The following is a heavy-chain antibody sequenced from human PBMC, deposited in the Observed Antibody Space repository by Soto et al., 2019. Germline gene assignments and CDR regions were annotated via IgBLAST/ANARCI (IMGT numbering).Heavy chain of an antibody. J-gene: IGHJ6*02. CDR1: GGTFSSYA. V-gene: IGHV1-69*01. D-gene: IGHD6-6*01. CDR2: TIPIFGTA. CDR3: AREDREGSSSVGYYYYGMDV. Sequence: QVQLVQSGAEVKKPGSSVKVSCKASGGTFSSYAISWVRQAPGQVLEWMGGTIPIFGTANYVQKFQGRVTITADDPTSTAYIELSSLRYEDTAVYDWAREDREGSSSVGYYYYGMDVWGQGTTVTVSS.